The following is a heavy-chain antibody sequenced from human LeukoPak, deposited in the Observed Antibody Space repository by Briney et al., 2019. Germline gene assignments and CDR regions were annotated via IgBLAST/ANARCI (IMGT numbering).Heavy chain of an antibody. CDR2: IYTSGST. D-gene: IGHD1-26*01. J-gene: IGHJ5*02. V-gene: IGHV4-4*07. CDR1: GGSISSYY. Sequence: SETLSLTCTVSGGSISSYYWSWIRQPAGKGLEWIGRIYTSGSTNYNPSPKSRVTMSVDTSKNQFSLKLSSVTAADTAVYYCARDRVTYSGSHLFDPWGQGTLVTVSS. CDR3: ARDRVTYSGSHLFDP.